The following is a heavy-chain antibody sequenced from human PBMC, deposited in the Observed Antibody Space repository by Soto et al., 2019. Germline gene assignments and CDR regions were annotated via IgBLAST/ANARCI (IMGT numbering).Heavy chain of an antibody. J-gene: IGHJ4*02. CDR1: GGSISSYY. Sequence: SETLSLTCTVSGGSISSYYWSWIRQPPGKGLEWIGDIYYSGNTYHSPSLKSRVTISVDRSRNQFSLKLSSVTAADTAVYYCARAPYDSSGYPWFDYWGQGTLVTVSS. CDR3: ARAPYDSSGYPWFDY. D-gene: IGHD3-22*01. V-gene: IGHV4-59*01. CDR2: IYYSGNT.